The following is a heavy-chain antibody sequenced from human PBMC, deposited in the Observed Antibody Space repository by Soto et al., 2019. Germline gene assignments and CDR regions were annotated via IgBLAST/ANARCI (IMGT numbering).Heavy chain of an antibody. CDR3: AKGLPGAPYSAMDV. CDR1: GFTFSSYA. V-gene: IGHV3-23*01. CDR2: ISGSAGST. Sequence: EVQLLESGGGLVQPGGSLRLSCAASGFTFSSYAMSWVRQAPGKGLEWVSAISGSAGSTYYADSVKGRFTISRDNSKNTLYLQMNSLRVEDTAVYYCAKGLPGAPYSAMDVWGQGTTVTVSS. J-gene: IGHJ6*02. D-gene: IGHD7-27*01.